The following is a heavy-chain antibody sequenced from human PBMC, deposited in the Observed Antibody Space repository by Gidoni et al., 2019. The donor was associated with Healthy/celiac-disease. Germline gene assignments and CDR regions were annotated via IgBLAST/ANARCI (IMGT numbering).Heavy chain of an antibody. V-gene: IGHV4-4*07. CDR3: ARAPAPLVVVPAAIGAFDI. D-gene: IGHD2-2*01. CDR2: IYTRGST. CDR1: GGSLSSYY. Sequence: QVQLQESGPGLVKPSETLSLTCTDAGGSLSSYYWSWSRQPAGKGLEWMGRIYTRGSTNYNPSLNSRVTMSVDTSKNQFSLKLSSVPAADTAVYSCARAPAPLVVVPAAIGAFDIWGQGTMVTVSS. J-gene: IGHJ3*02.